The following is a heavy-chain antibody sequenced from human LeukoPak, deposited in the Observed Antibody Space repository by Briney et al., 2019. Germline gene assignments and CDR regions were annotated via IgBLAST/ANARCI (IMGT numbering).Heavy chain of an antibody. CDR2: INPSGGGT. CDR1: GYTFTSYY. J-gene: IGHJ5*02. Sequence: ASVKVSCRASGYTFTSYYMHWVQQAPGQGLDWMGIINPSGGGTSYAQKFQGRVTLTRDMSTSTVYMELSSLRSEDTAVYYCARENYDFWSGYSANWFDPWGQGTLVTVSS. D-gene: IGHD3-3*01. CDR3: ARENYDFWSGYSANWFDP. V-gene: IGHV1-46*01.